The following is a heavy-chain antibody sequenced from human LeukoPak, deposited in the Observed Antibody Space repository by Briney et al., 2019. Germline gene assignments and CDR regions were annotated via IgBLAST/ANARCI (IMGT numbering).Heavy chain of an antibody. V-gene: IGHV3-23*01. Sequence: PGGSLRLSCAASGFTFSSYGMSWVRQAPGKGLEWVSAISGSGGSTYYADSVKGRFTISRDNSKNTLYLQMNSLRAEDTAVYYCAKLGAKRVLAVAGTWSDYWGQGTLVTVSS. CDR3: AKLGAKRVLAVAGTWSDY. CDR2: ISGSGGST. D-gene: IGHD6-19*01. CDR1: GFTFSSYG. J-gene: IGHJ4*02.